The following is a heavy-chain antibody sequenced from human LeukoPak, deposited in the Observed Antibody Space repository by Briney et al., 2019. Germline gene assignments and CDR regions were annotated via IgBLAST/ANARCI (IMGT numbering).Heavy chain of an antibody. CDR2: IIPILGIA. V-gene: IGHV1-69*04. CDR3: AREGSGNSDYYYGMDV. D-gene: IGHD3-3*01. Sequence: ISWVRXAXGQGLEWMGRIIPILGIANYAQKFQGRVTITADKSTSTAYMELSSLRSEDTAVYYCAREGSGNSDYYYGMDVWGQGTTVTVSS. J-gene: IGHJ6*02.